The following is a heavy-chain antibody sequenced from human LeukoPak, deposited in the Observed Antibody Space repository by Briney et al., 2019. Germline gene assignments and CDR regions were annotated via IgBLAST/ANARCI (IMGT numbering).Heavy chain of an antibody. CDR1: GGSISSYY. Sequence: SETLSLTCTVSGGSISSYYWSWIRQPAGKGLEWIGRIYTSGSTNYNPSLKSRVTMSVDTSKNQFSLKLSSETAADTAVYYCVPYYYDSSGYYYAPGWGQGTLVTVSS. CDR2: IYTSGST. D-gene: IGHD3-22*01. V-gene: IGHV4-4*07. J-gene: IGHJ4*02. CDR3: VPYYYDSSGYYYAPG.